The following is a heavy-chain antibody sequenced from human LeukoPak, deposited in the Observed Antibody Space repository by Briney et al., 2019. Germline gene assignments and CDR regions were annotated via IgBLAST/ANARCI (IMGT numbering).Heavy chain of an antibody. Sequence: GGSLRLSCAASGFTFSSYNMKWVRQAPGKGREWVALISIASTYKYYADSVKGRFTISRDNAKNSLYLQMNSLRAEDTAVYYCARGNNGVDFWGQGTLVTVSS. CDR1: GFTFSSYN. V-gene: IGHV3-21*01. J-gene: IGHJ4*02. CDR3: ARGNNGVDF. CDR2: ISIASTYK. D-gene: IGHD1/OR15-1a*01.